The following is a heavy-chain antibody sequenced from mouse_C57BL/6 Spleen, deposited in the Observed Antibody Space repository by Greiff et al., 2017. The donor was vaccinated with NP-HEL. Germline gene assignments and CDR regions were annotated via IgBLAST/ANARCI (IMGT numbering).Heavy chain of an antibody. D-gene: IGHD4-1*01. J-gene: IGHJ4*01. CDR2: INPGSGGT. CDR3: AKPSNWDGNAMDY. CDR1: GYAFTNYL. V-gene: IGHV1-54*01. Sequence: QVQLQQSGAELVRPGTSVKVSCKASGYAFTNYLIEWVKQRPGQGLEWIGVINPGSGGTNYNEKFKGKATLTADKSSSTAYMQLSSLTSEDSAVYFCAKPSNWDGNAMDYWGQGTSVTVSS.